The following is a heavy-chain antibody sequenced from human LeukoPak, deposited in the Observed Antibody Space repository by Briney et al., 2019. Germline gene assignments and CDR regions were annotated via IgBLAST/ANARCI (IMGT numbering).Heavy chain of an antibody. J-gene: IGHJ4*02. CDR1: GGSISSGGYS. CDR3: ARYYYGSGSYYKGFDY. D-gene: IGHD3-10*01. CDR2: IYHSGST. Sequence: SQTLSLTCAVSGGSISSGGYSWSWTRQPPGKGLEWIGYIYHSGSTYYNPSLKSRVTISVDRSKNQFSLKLSSVTAADTAVYYCARYYYGSGSYYKGFDYWGQGTLVTVSS. V-gene: IGHV4-30-2*01.